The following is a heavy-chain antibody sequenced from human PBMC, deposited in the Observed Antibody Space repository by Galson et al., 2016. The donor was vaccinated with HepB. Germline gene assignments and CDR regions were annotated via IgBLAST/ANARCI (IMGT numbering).Heavy chain of an antibody. V-gene: IGHV3-7*01. CDR3: AAGAGWLVDY. J-gene: IGHJ4*02. D-gene: IGHD6-19*01. Sequence: SLRLSCAASGFAFSDYWMNWVRQAPGKGLEWVALIKKDGSETKYVDSVKGRFTISRDNAMKSLYLQIHSLRVDDTAVYYCAAGAGWLVDYWGQGTLLTVSS. CDR2: IKKDGSET. CDR1: GFAFSDYW.